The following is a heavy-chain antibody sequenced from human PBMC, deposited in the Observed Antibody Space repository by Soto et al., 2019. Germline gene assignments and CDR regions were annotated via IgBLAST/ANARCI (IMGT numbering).Heavy chain of an antibody. CDR3: ARQVYCSSTSCYEFDY. CDR2: IYYSGST. Sequence: PSETLSLTCTVSGVSISSSTYYWGWIRQPPGKGLEWIGSIYYSGSTYYNPSLKSRVTISVDTSKNQFSLKLSSVTAADTAVYYCARQVYCSSTSCYEFDYWGQGTQVT. D-gene: IGHD2-2*01. V-gene: IGHV4-39*01. CDR1: GVSISSSTYY. J-gene: IGHJ4*02.